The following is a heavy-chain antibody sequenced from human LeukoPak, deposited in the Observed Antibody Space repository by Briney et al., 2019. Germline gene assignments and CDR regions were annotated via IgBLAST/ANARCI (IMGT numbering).Heavy chain of an antibody. CDR3: AKQWDCTGGSCYPNYFDS. V-gene: IGHV5-51*01. Sequence: GESLKISCQASGYTFRRNWIAWVRQQPGKGLEWMGIIYPGDSDAKYTPSFRGRVTMSVDKSTSTAYLQWSSLRASDTAIYYCAKQWDCTGGSCYPNYFDSWGQGTLVTVSS. D-gene: IGHD2-15*01. CDR1: GYTFRRNW. J-gene: IGHJ4*02. CDR2: IYPGDSDA.